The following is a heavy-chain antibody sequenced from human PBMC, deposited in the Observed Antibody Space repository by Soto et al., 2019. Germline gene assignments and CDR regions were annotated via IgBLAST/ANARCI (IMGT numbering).Heavy chain of an antibody. V-gene: IGHV4-39*01. Sequence: PSETLSLTCTVSGGSISSSSYYWGWIRQPPGKGLEWIGSIYYSGSTYYNPSLKSRVTISVDTSKNQFSLKLSSVTAADTAVYYCARITMVRGDYYGMDVSGQGTTVTVSS. J-gene: IGHJ6*02. CDR2: IYYSGST. D-gene: IGHD3-10*01. CDR3: ARITMVRGDYYGMDV. CDR1: GGSISSSSYY.